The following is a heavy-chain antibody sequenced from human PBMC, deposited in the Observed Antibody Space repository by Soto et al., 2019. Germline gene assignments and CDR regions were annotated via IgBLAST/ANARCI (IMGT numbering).Heavy chain of an antibody. J-gene: IGHJ4*02. D-gene: IGHD3-16*01. V-gene: IGHV3-7*04. CDR3: SGGVGDAF. Sequence: EVHLVESGGGLVQTGGSLRLSCAISESTVRSDWMNWVRQAPGKGLEWVAHTNQDGSEKYYVDSVKGRFTIFRDNANNSLSLQMTSLKVGDRAIYYGSGGVGDAFWGQGTLVTVSS. CDR1: ESTVRSDW. CDR2: TNQDGSEK.